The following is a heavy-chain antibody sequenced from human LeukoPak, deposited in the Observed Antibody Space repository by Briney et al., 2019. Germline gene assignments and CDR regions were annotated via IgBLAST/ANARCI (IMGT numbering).Heavy chain of an antibody. CDR3: ARSIVVAGVISDFYYYGMDV. D-gene: IGHD6-19*01. CDR2: MYYSGSP. V-gene: IGHV4-59*08. CDR1: GGSISSHY. Sequence: SETLSLTCTVSGGSISSHYGSWIRQPPGKGLEWIGYMYYSGSPTYNPSLKSRVTISLLTPKKQFSLRLTSVTAADTAVYYCARSIVVAGVISDFYYYGMDVWGQGTTVTVSS. J-gene: IGHJ6*02.